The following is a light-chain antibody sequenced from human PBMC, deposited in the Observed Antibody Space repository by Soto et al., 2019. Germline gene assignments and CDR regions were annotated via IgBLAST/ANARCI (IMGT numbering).Light chain of an antibody. CDR1: SSNIGSYT. CDR2: RTI. V-gene: IGLV1-44*01. J-gene: IGLJ2*01. CDR3: AAWDDGLNGVV. Sequence: QSVLAQPPSASGTPGKRVTISCSGSSSNIGSYTVNWYQQLPGTAPKLLIFRTIRRPSGVPDRFSGSKSGTSASLAISGLQPEDEADYFCAAWDDGLNGVVFGGGTKLTVL.